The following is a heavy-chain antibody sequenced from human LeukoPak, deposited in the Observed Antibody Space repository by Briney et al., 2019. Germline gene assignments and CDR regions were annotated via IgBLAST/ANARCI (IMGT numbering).Heavy chain of an antibody. J-gene: IGHJ6*02. CDR1: GFTVSSNY. V-gene: IGHV3-53*04. CDR3: ARDSVNYYYYGMDV. Sequence: GGSLRLSCAASGFTVSSNYMSWVRQAPGKGLEGVSVIYSGGSTYYADSVKGRFTISRHNSKNTLYLQMNSLRAEDTAVYYCARDSVNYYYYGMDVWGQGTTVTVSS. CDR2: IYSGGST.